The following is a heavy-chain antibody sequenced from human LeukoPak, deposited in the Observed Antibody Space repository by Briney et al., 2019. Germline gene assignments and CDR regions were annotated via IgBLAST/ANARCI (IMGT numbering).Heavy chain of an antibody. CDR2: TIPTFGTP. Sequence: GASVKVSCMASGGTFSRLSFSWVRQAPGQGLEWMGGTIPTFGTPTYAQRFQGRVTITADESTTTVYMEVNSLRSEDTAVYYCARGGFLGTPFDYWGQGTLVTVSS. D-gene: IGHD1-1*01. V-gene: IGHV1-69*01. CDR1: GGTFSRLS. J-gene: IGHJ4*02. CDR3: ARGGFLGTPFDY.